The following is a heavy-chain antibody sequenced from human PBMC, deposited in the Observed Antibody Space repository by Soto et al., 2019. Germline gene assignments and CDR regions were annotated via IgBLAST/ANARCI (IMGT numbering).Heavy chain of an antibody. V-gene: IGHV1-69*13. J-gene: IGHJ6*02. D-gene: IGHD2-15*01. CDR1: GGTSSSYA. CDR2: IIPIFGTA. Sequence: SVKVSCKASGGTSSSYAISWVRQAPGQGLEWMGGIIPIFGTANYAQKFQGRVTITADESTSTAYMELSSLRSEDTAVYYCARSGGSYEYYYYYGMDVWGQGTTVTVSS. CDR3: ARSGGSYEYYYYYGMDV.